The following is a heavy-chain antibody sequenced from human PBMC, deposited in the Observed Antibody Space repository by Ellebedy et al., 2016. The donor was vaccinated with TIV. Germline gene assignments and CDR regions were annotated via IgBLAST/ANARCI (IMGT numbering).Heavy chain of an antibody. D-gene: IGHD4-17*01. Sequence: SETLSLTCTVSGASISSYYWSWIQQPPGKGLEWIGYIYDIGRTNYNPSLKSRVTTSLDTSTNQFSLKLSSVTAADTAVYYCAATHFGDYVGMDVWGQGTTVTVSS. V-gene: IGHV4-59*12. CDR1: GASISSYY. J-gene: IGHJ6*02. CDR2: IYDIGRT. CDR3: AATHFGDYVGMDV.